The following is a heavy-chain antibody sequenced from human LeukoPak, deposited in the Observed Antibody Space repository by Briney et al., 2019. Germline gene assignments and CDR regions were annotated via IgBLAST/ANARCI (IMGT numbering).Heavy chain of an antibody. D-gene: IGHD6-19*01. Sequence: SETLSLTCSVAGGSVSSYYWSWIRQPAGKGLEWIGRIYSSGTTNYNPSLKSRVTISVDTSKNQFSLKLSSVTAADTAVYYCARGQWLRDYWGQGTLVTVSS. CDR1: GGSVSSYY. CDR2: IYSSGTT. J-gene: IGHJ4*02. V-gene: IGHV4-4*07. CDR3: ARGQWLRDY.